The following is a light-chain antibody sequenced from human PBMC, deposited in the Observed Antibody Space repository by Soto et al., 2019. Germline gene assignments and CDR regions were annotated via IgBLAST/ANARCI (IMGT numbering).Light chain of an antibody. J-gene: IGKJ1*01. CDR3: QQYNNWPRT. CDR2: GAS. CDR1: QSVLYCSNNKNY. V-gene: IGKV4-1*01. Sequence: DIVMTQSPDSLAVSLGERATINCKSSQSVLYCSNNKNYLAWYQQKPGQPPKLLIYGASTRATGIPARFSGSGSGTEFTLTISSLQSEDFAVYYCQQYNNWPRTFGQGTKVDI.